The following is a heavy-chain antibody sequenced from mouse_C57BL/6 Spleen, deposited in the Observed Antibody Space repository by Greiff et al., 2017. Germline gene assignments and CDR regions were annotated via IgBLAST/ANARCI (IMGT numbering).Heavy chain of an antibody. CDR3: ARGYSNYDWYFGG. CDR2: ISDGGSYT. D-gene: IGHD2-5*01. CDR1: GFTFSSYA. Sequence: EVQLVESGGGLVKPGGSLKLSCAASGFTFSSYAMSWVRQTPEKRLEWVATISDGGSYTYYPDNVKGRFTISRDNAKNNLYLQMSHLKSEDTAMYDCARGYSNYDWYFGGWGTGTTVTVSS. V-gene: IGHV5-4*01. J-gene: IGHJ1*03.